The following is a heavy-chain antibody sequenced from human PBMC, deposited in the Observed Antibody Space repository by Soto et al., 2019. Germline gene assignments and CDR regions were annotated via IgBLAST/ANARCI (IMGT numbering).Heavy chain of an antibody. CDR3: AHGFDTSTGYFDS. Sequence: QITLKESGPTLVKPTQTLTLTCTFSGFSLDATGVGVGWIRQPPGKALEWLALIYWDDDKRYNASLTTRLTITKDTSKNQVVITMTNMDPEDAATYYCAHGFDTSTGYFDSWGQGTLVTVSS. J-gene: IGHJ4*02. CDR2: IYWDDDK. V-gene: IGHV2-5*02. D-gene: IGHD2-2*02. CDR1: GFSLDATGVG.